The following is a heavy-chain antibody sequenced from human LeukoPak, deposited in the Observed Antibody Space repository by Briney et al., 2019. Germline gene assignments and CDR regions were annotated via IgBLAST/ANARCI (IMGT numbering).Heavy chain of an antibody. V-gene: IGHV3-72*01. CDR1: GFTSSSYT. CDR3: AKQLGYCSDGSCYFPY. CDR2: SKNKANSYIT. D-gene: IGHD2-15*01. J-gene: IGHJ4*02. Sequence: PGGSLRLSCAASGFTSSSYTMSWVRQAPGKGLEWVGRSKNKANSYITQYAAFVQGRFTISRDDSKNSLYLQINSLKTEDTAVYYCAKQLGYCSDGSCYFPYWGQGTLVTVSS.